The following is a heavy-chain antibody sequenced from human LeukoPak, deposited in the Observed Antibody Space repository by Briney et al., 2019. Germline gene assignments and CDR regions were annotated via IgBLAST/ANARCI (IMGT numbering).Heavy chain of an antibody. V-gene: IGHV1-69*13. CDR2: IIPIFGTA. Sequence: ASVKVSCKASGGTFISYAISWVRQAPGQGLEWMGGIIPIFGTANYAQKFQGRVTITADESTSTAYMELSSLRSEDTAVYYCARDPSPLAAMIDIWGQGTMVTVSS. J-gene: IGHJ3*02. CDR1: GGTFISYA. CDR3: ARDPSPLAAMIDI. D-gene: IGHD3-22*01.